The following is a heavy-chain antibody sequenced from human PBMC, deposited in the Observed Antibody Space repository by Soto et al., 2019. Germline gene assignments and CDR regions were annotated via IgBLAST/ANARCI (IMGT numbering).Heavy chain of an antibody. Sequence: PGGSLRLSCAASGLTFSIYAITWVRQAPGRGLEWVSAISGGGHTTYYADSVKGRFTVSRDDSKNTVFLQMNSLRAEDTAMYFCAKGRLGGSYYDYFPHWGQGTPVTVSS. J-gene: IGHJ1*01. CDR3: AKGRLGGSYYDYFPH. D-gene: IGHD1-26*01. CDR1: GLTFSIYA. V-gene: IGHV3-23*01. CDR2: ISGGGHTT.